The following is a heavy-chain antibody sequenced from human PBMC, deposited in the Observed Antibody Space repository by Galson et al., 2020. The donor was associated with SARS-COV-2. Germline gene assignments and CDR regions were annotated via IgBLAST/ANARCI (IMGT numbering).Heavy chain of an antibody. CDR1: GFTFSSYG. Sequence: GGSLRLSCGASGFTFSSYGMYWVRQAPGKGLEYVSSIVSNGGSTYYASSVKGRFTISRDNSKNTLYLQMGSLRVEDTAVYYCARGPYRDSYIDFWGQGTLVTVSS. CDR2: IVSNGGST. J-gene: IGHJ4*02. CDR3: ARGPYRDSYIDF. D-gene: IGHD3-16*02. V-gene: IGHV3-64*01.